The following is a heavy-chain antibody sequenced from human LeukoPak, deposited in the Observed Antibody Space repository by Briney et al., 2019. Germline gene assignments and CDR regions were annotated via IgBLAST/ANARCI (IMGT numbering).Heavy chain of an antibody. J-gene: IGHJ4*02. D-gene: IGHD6-19*01. V-gene: IGHV1-2*02. CDR1: AYTFTGYY. CDR3: AREGSGWYGNFDY. CDR2: INPDSGGT. Sequence: GASVKVSCKASAYTFTGYYMHWVRQAPGQGLEWMGWINPDSGGTSYAQKFQGRVTMIRDTSISTAYMEVSRLRSDDTAVYYCAREGSGWYGNFDYWGQGTLVTVSS.